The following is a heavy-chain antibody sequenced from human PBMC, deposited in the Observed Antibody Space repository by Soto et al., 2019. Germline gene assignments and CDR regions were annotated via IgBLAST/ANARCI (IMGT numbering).Heavy chain of an antibody. CDR2: IYYSGST. D-gene: IGHD3-22*01. J-gene: IGHJ3*02. CDR3: AIWEYYYDISGYPDAFDI. CDR1: GGSISSGGYY. Sequence: SETLSLTCTVSGGSISSGGYYWSWIRQHPGKGLEWIGYIYYSGSTYYNPSLKSRVTISVDTSKNQFSLKLSSVTAADTAVYYCAIWEYYYDISGYPDAFDICGQGPTVPVS. V-gene: IGHV4-31*03.